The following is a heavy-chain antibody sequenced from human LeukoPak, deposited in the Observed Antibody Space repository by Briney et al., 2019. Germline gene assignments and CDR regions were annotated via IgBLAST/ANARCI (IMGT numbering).Heavy chain of an antibody. Sequence: GGSLRLSCAASGFTFSSYGLHWVRQAPGKGLEWVAVIWYDGSNKYYADSVKGRFTISRDNSKNTLYLQMNSLRAEDTAVYYCARQWCGELWYYYYGMDVWGQGTTVTVSS. CDR1: GFTFSSYG. J-gene: IGHJ6*02. V-gene: IGHV3-33*01. CDR2: IWYDGSNK. D-gene: IGHD3-10*01. CDR3: ARQWCGELWYYYYGMDV.